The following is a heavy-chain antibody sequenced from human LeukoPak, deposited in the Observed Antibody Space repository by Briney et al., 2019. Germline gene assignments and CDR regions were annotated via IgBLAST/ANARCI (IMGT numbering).Heavy chain of an antibody. J-gene: IGHJ4*02. Sequence: SETLSLTCAVNGESLSGHYWSWIRQPPGKGLEWIGEINHSGSTSYSPSFKSRVTIPIDTSKNQFSLSLSSVTAADTAVYYCARLKPSYWGQGTLVAVSS. CDR3: ARLKPSY. CDR2: INHSGST. CDR1: GESLSGHY. V-gene: IGHV4-34*01.